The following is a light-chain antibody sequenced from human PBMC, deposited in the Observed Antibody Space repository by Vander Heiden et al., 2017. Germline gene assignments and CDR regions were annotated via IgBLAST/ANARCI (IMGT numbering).Light chain of an antibody. CDR2: WAS. CDR3: QQYYSTPWT. J-gene: IGKJ1*01. V-gene: IGKV4-1*01. CDR1: QSLFFRSDDQIY. Sequence: DTVMTQSPDPLAVCLGERAPITCRSSQSLFFRSDDQIYLAWFTQKVGQPPKQLIYWASFREPGVPDRFIGSGSGTDFTLTISSLQPEDVAVYYCQQYYSTPWTFGQGTKVEVK.